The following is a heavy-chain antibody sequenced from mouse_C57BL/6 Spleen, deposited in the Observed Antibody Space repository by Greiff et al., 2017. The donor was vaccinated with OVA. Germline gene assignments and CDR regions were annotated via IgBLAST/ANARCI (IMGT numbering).Heavy chain of an antibody. CDR1: GFTFSSYA. Sequence: DVMLVESGEGLVKPGGSLKLSCAASGFTFSSYAMSWVRQTPEKRLEWVAYISSGGDYIYYADTVKGRFTISRDNARNTLYLQMSSLKSEDTAMYYCTRGYYGNYRYFDVWGTGTTVTVSS. D-gene: IGHD2-1*01. CDR3: TRGYYGNYRYFDV. CDR2: ISSGGDYI. J-gene: IGHJ1*03. V-gene: IGHV5-9-1*02.